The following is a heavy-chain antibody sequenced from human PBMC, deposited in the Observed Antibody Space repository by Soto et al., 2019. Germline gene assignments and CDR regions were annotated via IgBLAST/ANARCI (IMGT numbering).Heavy chain of an antibody. V-gene: IGHV3-33*01. D-gene: IGHD2-2*01. CDR3: ARGDIVVVPAAHDNHYYYYGMDV. CDR1: GFTFSSYG. Sequence: GGSLRLSCAASGFTFSSYGMHWVRQAPGKGLEWVAVIWYDGSNKYYADSVKGRFTISRDNSKNTLYLQMNSLRAEDTAVYYCARGDIVVVPAAHDNHYYYYGMDVWGQGTTVTVSS. CDR2: IWYDGSNK. J-gene: IGHJ6*02.